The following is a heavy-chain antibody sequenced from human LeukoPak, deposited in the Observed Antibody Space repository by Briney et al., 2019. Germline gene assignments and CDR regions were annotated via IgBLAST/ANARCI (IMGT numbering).Heavy chain of an antibody. J-gene: IGHJ4*02. CDR1: GYSISSGSY. CDR3: ARVEYFDSSGYYSFDY. CDR2: IHHSGST. Sequence: SESLSLTCTVSGYSISSGSYWGWIRQPPGKGLGWIGSIHHSGSTYYNPSLKSRVTLSVDTSNNQFSLKLSSVTAADTAVYYCARVEYFDSSGYYSFDYWGQGTLVTVSS. D-gene: IGHD3-22*01. V-gene: IGHV4-38-2*02.